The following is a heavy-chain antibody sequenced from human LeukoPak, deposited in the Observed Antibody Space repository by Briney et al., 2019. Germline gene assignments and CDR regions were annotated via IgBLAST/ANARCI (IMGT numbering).Heavy chain of an antibody. CDR2: INHSGST. Sequence: SETLSLTCAVSGYSISSGYYWGWIRQPPGKGLEWIGEINHSGSTNYNPSLKSRVTISVDASKNQFSLKLSSVTAADTAVYYCARASRGIAARGLDYWGQGTLVTVSS. J-gene: IGHJ4*02. CDR1: GYSISSGYY. V-gene: IGHV4-38-2*01. CDR3: ARASRGIAARGLDY. D-gene: IGHD6-6*01.